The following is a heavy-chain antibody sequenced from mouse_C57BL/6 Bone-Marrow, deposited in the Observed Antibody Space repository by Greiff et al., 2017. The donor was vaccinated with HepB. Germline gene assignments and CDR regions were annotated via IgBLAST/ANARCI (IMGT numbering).Heavy chain of an antibody. CDR2: IYPGDGDT. Sequence: QVQLQQSGPELVKPGASVKLSCKASGYAFSSFWMNWVKQRPGKGLAWIGRIYPGDGDTKYNGKFKGKATLTADKSSSTAYMQLSSLTSEDFAVYFCARRGTWGDYFDYWGQGTTLTVPS. V-gene: IGHV1-82*01. J-gene: IGHJ2*01. D-gene: IGHD3-3*01. CDR1: GYAFSSFW. CDR3: ARRGTWGDYFDY.